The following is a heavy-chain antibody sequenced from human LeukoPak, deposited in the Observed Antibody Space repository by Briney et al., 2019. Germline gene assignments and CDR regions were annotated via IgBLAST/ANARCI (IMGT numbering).Heavy chain of an antibody. Sequence: GSVKVSCKASGYTFTGYYMHWVRQAPGQGLEWMGWINPNSGGTNYAQKFQGRVTMTRDTSISTAYMELSRLRSDDTAVYYCARDSKLGYGSGSYYYGDWGQGTLVTVSS. D-gene: IGHD3-10*01. J-gene: IGHJ4*02. CDR1: GYTFTGYY. CDR3: ARDSKLGYGSGSYYYGD. CDR2: INPNSGGT. V-gene: IGHV1-2*02.